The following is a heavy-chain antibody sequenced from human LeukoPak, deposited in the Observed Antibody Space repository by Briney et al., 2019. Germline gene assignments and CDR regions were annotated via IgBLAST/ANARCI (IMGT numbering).Heavy chain of an antibody. J-gene: IGHJ4*02. CDR3: ARGVYIAAAQYGY. V-gene: IGHV4-59*01. CDR2: IYYSGTT. D-gene: IGHD6-13*01. Sequence: SETLSLTCTVSGGSISSYYWSWIRQPPGKGLEWIGYIYYSGTTNYNPSLKSRVTISVDTSKNQFSLKLSSVTAADTADYYCARGVYIAAAQYGYWGQGTLVTVSS. CDR1: GGSISSYY.